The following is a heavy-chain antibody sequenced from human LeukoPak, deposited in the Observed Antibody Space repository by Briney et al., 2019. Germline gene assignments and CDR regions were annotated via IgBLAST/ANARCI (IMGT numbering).Heavy chain of an antibody. CDR3: ARVPTVTIYYYYYYMDV. J-gene: IGHJ6*03. Sequence: SVKVSCKASGGTFISYAISWVRQAPGQGLEWMGGIIPIFGTANYAQKFQGRVTITADESTSTAYMELSSLKSEDTAVYYCARVPTVTIYYYYYYMDVWGKGTTVTVSS. V-gene: IGHV1-69*13. CDR2: IIPIFGTA. D-gene: IGHD4-11*01. CDR1: GGTFISYA.